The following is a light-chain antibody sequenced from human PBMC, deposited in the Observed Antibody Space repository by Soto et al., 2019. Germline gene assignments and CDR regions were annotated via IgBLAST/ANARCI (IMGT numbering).Light chain of an antibody. CDR3: VLYMGSGISV. Sequence: QAVVTQEPSFSVSPGGTVTLTCGLTSGSVSTTYSPSWYQQTPGQAPRTLIYSTNTRSSGIPDRFSGSILGDQAALTITGAQADDESSYYYVLYMGSGISVFGGGTKLTVL. CDR1: SGSVSTTYS. J-gene: IGLJ3*02. V-gene: IGLV8-61*01. CDR2: STN.